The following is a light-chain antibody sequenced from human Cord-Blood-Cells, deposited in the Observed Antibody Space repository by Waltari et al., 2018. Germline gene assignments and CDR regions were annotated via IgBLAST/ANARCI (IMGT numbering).Light chain of an antibody. Sequence: QSALTQPPSAPGSPRTSVTISCPGNTSDVGGYNYVSWYQPHPGKPPKLTIYEVSKRPSGVPDRFSGSKSGNTASLTVSGLQAEDEADYYCSSYAGSNNYVFGTGTKVTVL. V-gene: IGLV2-8*01. J-gene: IGLJ1*01. CDR1: TSDVGGYNY. CDR3: SSYAGSNNYV. CDR2: EVS.